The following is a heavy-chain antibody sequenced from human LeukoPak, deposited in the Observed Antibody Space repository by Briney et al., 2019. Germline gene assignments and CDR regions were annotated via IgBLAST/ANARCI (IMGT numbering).Heavy chain of an antibody. V-gene: IGHV3-33*01. CDR2: IWYDGSNK. CDR1: GFTFSSYG. J-gene: IGHJ3*02. CDR3: AGDWDPVGGNDAFDI. Sequence: QAGGSLRLSCAASGFTFSSYGMPWVRQAPGKGLEWVAVIWYDGSNKYYADSVKGRFTISRDNSKNTLYLQMNSVRAEDTAVYYCAGDWDPVGGNDAFDIWGQGTMVTVSS. D-gene: IGHD6-19*01.